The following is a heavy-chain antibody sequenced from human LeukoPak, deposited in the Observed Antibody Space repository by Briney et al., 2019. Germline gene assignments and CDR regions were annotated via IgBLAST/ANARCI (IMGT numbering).Heavy chain of an antibody. D-gene: IGHD3-9*01. J-gene: IGHJ6*02. CDR2: IYYSGGT. Sequence: SETLSLTCTVSGGSISSSSYYWGWIRQPPGKGLEWIGSIYYSGGTYYNPSLKSRVTISVDTSKNQFSLKLSSVTAADTAVYYCARRCPYYDILTGFGYYYYYGMDVWGQGTTVTVSS. CDR3: ARRCPYYDILTGFGYYYYYGMDV. CDR1: GGSISSSSYY. V-gene: IGHV4-39*01.